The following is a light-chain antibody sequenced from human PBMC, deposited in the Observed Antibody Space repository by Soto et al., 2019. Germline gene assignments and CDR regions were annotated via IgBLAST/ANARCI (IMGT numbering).Light chain of an antibody. J-gene: IGLJ1*01. CDR2: VNG. CDR1: SSNIGAGYD. CDR3: QSYDSSLSGYV. V-gene: IGLV1-40*01. Sequence: QSVLTQPPSVSGAPGQRITISCTGSSSNIGAGYDVHWYQQLPGTAPKLLIYVNGNRPSGVPDRFSGSRSGTSASLAITGLQAEDEADYYCQSYDSSLSGYVFGTGTQLTVL.